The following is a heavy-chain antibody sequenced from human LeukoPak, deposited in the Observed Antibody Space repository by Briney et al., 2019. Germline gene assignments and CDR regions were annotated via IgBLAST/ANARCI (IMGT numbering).Heavy chain of an antibody. D-gene: IGHD1-26*01. Sequence: GGSLRLSCAVSGFTVSSNYMSWVRQAPGKGLEWVPVIYSGGSTYYADSVKGRFTISRDNSKNTLYLQMNSLRAEDTAVYYCARDRAVGATGDWGQGTLVTVSS. CDR2: IYSGGST. J-gene: IGHJ4*02. V-gene: IGHV3-53*01. CDR1: GFTVSSNY. CDR3: ARDRAVGATGD.